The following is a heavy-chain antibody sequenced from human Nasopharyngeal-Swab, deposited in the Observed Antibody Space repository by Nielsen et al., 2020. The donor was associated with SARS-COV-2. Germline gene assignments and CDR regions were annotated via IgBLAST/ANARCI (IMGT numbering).Heavy chain of an antibody. CDR1: GGSISSGGYY. D-gene: IGHD6-13*01. V-gene: IGHV4-31*03. J-gene: IGHJ3*01. CDR3: ARDLRSSSWDAFSL. Sequence: SETLSLTCTVSGGSISSGGYYWSWIRQHPGKGLEWIGYIYYSGSTYYSPSLKSRVTISVDTSKNQFSLKLSSVTAADTAVYYCARDLRSSSWDAFSLWGQGTMVTVSS. CDR2: IYYSGST.